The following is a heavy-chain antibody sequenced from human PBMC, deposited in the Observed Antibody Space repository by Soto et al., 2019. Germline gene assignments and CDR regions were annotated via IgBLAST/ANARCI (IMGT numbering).Heavy chain of an antibody. CDR3: ARDILYGSESRTFDY. D-gene: IGHD3-10*01. CDR2: IYHSGST. V-gene: IGHV4-4*02. Sequence: QVQLQESGPGLVKPSGTLSLTCAVSGGSISSSNWWSWVRQPPGKGLEWIGEIYHSGSTNYNPSLKSRVNISVDKSKNQCSLKLSSVTAADTAVYYCARDILYGSESRTFDYWGQGTLVTVSS. J-gene: IGHJ4*02. CDR1: GGSISSSNW.